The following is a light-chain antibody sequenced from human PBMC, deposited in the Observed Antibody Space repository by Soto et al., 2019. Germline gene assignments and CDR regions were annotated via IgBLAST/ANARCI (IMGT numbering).Light chain of an antibody. V-gene: IGKV3-20*01. CDR1: QSVSNNY. J-gene: IGKJ1*01. CDR2: GAS. Sequence: EIVMTQSPATLSVSPGERATLSCRASQSVSNNYLAWYQQKPGQAPRLLTYGASNRATGIPDRFSGSGSGTDFTLTISRLEPEDFAVYYCQQYGSSGTFGQGTKVDIK. CDR3: QQYGSSGT.